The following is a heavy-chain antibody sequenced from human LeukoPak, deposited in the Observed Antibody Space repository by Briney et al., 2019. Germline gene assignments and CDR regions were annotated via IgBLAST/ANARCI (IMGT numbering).Heavy chain of an antibody. J-gene: IGHJ3*02. D-gene: IGHD3-3*01. CDR1: GFTFSSYS. Sequence: GGSLRLSCAASGFTFSSYSMNWVRQAPGKGPEWVSSISSSSSYIYYADSVKGRFTISRDNAKNSLYLQMNSLRAEDTAVYYCARDISQLIFGVVIRFDAFDIWGQGTMVTVSS. CDR3: ARDISQLIFGVVIRFDAFDI. CDR2: ISSSSSYI. V-gene: IGHV3-21*01.